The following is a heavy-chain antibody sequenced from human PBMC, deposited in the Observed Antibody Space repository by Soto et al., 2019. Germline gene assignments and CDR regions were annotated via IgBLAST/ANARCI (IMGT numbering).Heavy chain of an antibody. CDR1: GYTLTELS. J-gene: IGHJ4*02. CDR3: ATLVMVAADPTVDY. Sequence: ASVKVSCKVSGYTLTELSMHWVRQAPGKGLEWMGGFDPEDGETIYAQKFQGRVTMTEDTSTDTAYMELSSLRSEDTAVYYCATLVMVAADPTVDYWGQGTLVTVSS. CDR2: FDPEDGET. D-gene: IGHD2-15*01. V-gene: IGHV1-24*01.